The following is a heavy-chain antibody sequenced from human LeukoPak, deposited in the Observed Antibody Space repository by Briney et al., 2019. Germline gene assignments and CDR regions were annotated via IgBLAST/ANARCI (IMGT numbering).Heavy chain of an antibody. CDR1: GFTFSGCA. J-gene: IGHJ4*02. CDR3: ATGGGLATEIDY. V-gene: IGHV3-30*04. D-gene: IGHD3-16*01. Sequence: GGSLRLSCATSGFTFSGCAMHWVRQAPGKGLEWVAVVSYDGIIKYYADSLKGRFTISRDNSKNTLYLQMNSLRTEDTAMYYCATGGGLATEIDYWGQGTLVTISS. CDR2: VSYDGIIK.